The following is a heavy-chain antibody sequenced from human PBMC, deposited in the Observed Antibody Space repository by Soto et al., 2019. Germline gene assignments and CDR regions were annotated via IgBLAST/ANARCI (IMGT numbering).Heavy chain of an antibody. J-gene: IGHJ4*02. Sequence: QVQLQESGPGLVKPSETLSLTCTVSGDSISSLYWSWIRQPPGKGLEWIGYIYYSGSINYNPSLKSRVTISVDPSQNQFSLRLSSVTAADTAVYYCAKSLWDTSGWKTDSWGQGTLVTVSS. CDR2: IYYSGSI. V-gene: IGHV4-59*01. CDR1: GDSISSLY. CDR3: AKSLWDTSGWKTDS. D-gene: IGHD6-19*01.